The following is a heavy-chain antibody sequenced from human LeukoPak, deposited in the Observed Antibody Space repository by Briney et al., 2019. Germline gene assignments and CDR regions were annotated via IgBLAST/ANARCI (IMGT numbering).Heavy chain of an antibody. CDR3: AREYCSGGGCQYYFDY. J-gene: IGHJ4*02. CDR2: ISSDGGSP. V-gene: IGHV3-64*01. D-gene: IGHD2-15*01. CDR1: GFTFSSYA. Sequence: GGSLRLSCAASGFTFSSYAMHWVRQAPGKGLEYVSGISSDGGSPFHVNSVKGRFTISRDNSKDTLYLQMGSLRAEDMAVYYCAREYCSGGGCQYYFDYWGQGTLVTVSS.